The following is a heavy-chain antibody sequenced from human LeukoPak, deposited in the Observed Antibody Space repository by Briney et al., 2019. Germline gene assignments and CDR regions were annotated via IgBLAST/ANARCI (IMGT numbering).Heavy chain of an antibody. V-gene: IGHV3-30*18. Sequence: PGGSLRLSCAASGFTFSSYGMHWVRQAPGKGLEWVAVISYDGSNKYYADSVKGRFTISRDNSKNTLYLQMNSLRAEDTAVYYCAKDRYYYDSSGYYYYYYGMDVWGQGTTATVSS. J-gene: IGHJ6*02. CDR3: AKDRYYYDSSGYYYYYYGMDV. CDR1: GFTFSSYG. D-gene: IGHD3-22*01. CDR2: ISYDGSNK.